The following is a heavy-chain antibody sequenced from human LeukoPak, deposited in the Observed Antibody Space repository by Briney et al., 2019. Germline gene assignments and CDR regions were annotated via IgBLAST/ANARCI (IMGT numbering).Heavy chain of an antibody. V-gene: IGHV3-30*04. J-gene: IGHJ4*02. CDR1: GFTFSSYA. CDR3: AKLFRATRVSDY. D-gene: IGHD1-26*01. Sequence: TGGSLRLSCAASGFTFSSYAMHWVRQAPGKGLEWVAVISYDGSNKYYADSVKGRFSISRDNSKNTLYLQMNSLRAEDTAVYYCAKLFRATRVSDYWGQGTLVTVSS. CDR2: ISYDGSNK.